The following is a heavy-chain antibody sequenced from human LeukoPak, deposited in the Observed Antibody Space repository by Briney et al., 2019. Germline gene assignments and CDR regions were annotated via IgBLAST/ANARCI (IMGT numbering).Heavy chain of an antibody. D-gene: IGHD6-19*01. CDR2: ISYDGSNK. CDR3: FGEAVAGLYYFDY. CDR1: GFTFSSYA. J-gene: IGHJ4*02. Sequence: GGSLRLSCAASGFTFSSYAMHWVRQAPGKGVEWVAVISYDGSNKYYADSVKGRFTISRDNSKNTLYLQMNSLRAEDTAVYYCFGEAVAGLYYFDYWGQGTLVTVSS. V-gene: IGHV3-30-3*01.